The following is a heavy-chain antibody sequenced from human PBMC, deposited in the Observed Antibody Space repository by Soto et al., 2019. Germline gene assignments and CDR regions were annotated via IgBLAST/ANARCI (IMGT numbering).Heavy chain of an antibody. CDR3: AITGFWSADDAFDI. CDR2: ISGSGGST. V-gene: IGHV3-23*01. Sequence: EVQLLESGGGLEQPGGSLRLSCAASGFTFSSYAVSWVRQAPGQGLEWVSTISGSGGSTYYADSVKGRFTISRDNSKSTLYLQMNSLRAEDTAVYYCAITGFWSADDAFDIWGQGTMVTVSS. J-gene: IGHJ3*02. CDR1: GFTFSSYA. D-gene: IGHD3-3*01.